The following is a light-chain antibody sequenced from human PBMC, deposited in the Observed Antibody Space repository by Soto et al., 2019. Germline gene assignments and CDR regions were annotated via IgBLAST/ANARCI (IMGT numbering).Light chain of an antibody. CDR3: AAWDDSLNAVV. CDR1: SSYIGSNT. CDR2: SNN. Sequence: QSVLTQPPSASGTPGQRVTISCSGSSSYIGSNTVNWYQQLPGTAPKLLIYSNNQRPSGVPDRFSGSKSGTSASLAISGLQSEDEADYYCAAWDDSLNAVVFGGGTKETVL. V-gene: IGLV1-44*01. J-gene: IGLJ2*01.